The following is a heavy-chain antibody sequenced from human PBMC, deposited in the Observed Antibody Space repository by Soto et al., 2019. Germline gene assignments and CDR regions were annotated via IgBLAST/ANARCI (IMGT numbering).Heavy chain of an antibody. V-gene: IGHV4-4*07. CDR3: ARELKPYNSGWYFTLS. Sequence: QVQLQESGPGLVNPSETLSLTCSVSGGSVSSHYWSWVRQPTGKGLEWIGRIYISGNTKYNPSFKSRVTRSVDTSKNQVSRRLSSVTAADTAVYYCARELKPYNSGWYFTLSWGQGTLVTVSS. D-gene: IGHD6-19*01. J-gene: IGHJ5*02. CDR2: IYISGNT. CDR1: GGSVSSHY.